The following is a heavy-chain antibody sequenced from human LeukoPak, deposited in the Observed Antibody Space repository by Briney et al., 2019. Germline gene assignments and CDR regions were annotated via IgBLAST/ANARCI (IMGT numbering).Heavy chain of an antibody. CDR2: INHNGNVN. D-gene: IGHD3-16*01. Sequence: PGGSLRLSCAASGFTFSSYWMNWARKAPGKGLEWVASINHNGNVNYYVDSVKGRFTISRDNAKNSLYLQMSHLRAEDTAVYFCARGGGLDVWGQGATVTVSS. J-gene: IGHJ6*02. CDR3: ARGGGLDV. CDR1: GFTFSSYW. V-gene: IGHV3-7*03.